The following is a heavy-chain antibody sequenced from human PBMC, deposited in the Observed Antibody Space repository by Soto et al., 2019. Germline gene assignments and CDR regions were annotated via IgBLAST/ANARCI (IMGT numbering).Heavy chain of an antibody. CDR3: VRDQKYFRVNGNWFDS. J-gene: IGHJ5*01. D-gene: IGHD2-2*01. CDR1: GCTSADFG. CDR2: VSGNNGAS. Sequence: ASVKVSCKASGCTSADFGISWVRQAPGQGLEWMGWVSGNNGASNPAPKVQGRITMTLDTSTGVSYMALRSLRSDDTAIYYCVRDQKYFRVNGNWFDSWGQGTLVTVSS. V-gene: IGHV1-18*04.